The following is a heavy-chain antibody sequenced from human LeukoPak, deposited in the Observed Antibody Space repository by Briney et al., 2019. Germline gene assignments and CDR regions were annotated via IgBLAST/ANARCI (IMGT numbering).Heavy chain of an antibody. CDR3: AREYYDSSGYYSPYYFDY. CDR1: GYTFTGYY. CDR2: FNPNSGGT. V-gene: IGHV1-2*02. Sequence: ASVKVSCKTSGYTFTGYYIHWVRQAPGQGPEWMGWFNPNSGGTNYAQKFQGRVTMTWDTSISTAFMELGRLRSDDTAVYYCAREYYDSSGYYSPYYFDYWGQGTLVTVSS. J-gene: IGHJ4*02. D-gene: IGHD3-22*01.